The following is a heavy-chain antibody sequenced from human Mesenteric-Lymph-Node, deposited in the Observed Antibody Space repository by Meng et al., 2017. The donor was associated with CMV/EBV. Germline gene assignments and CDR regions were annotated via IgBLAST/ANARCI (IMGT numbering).Heavy chain of an antibody. D-gene: IGHD2-2*01. CDR1: GSVSSTSYY. V-gene: IGHV4-61*01. CDR3: AREGDCSSTSCSFAD. CDR2: IYYSGST. Sequence: GSVSSTSYYWSWSRQPPGKGLEWIGYIYYSGSTNYNPSLKSRVTISVDTSKNQFSLRLSSVTAADTAVYYCAREGDCSSTSCSFADWGQGTLVTVSS. J-gene: IGHJ4*02.